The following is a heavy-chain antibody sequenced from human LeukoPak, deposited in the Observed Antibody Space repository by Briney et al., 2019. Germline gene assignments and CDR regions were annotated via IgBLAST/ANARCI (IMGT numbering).Heavy chain of an antibody. D-gene: IGHD3-22*01. V-gene: IGHV1-2*06. CDR2: INPNSGGT. CDR1: GYTFTGYY. J-gene: IGHJ4*02. Sequence: GASVKVSCKASGYTFTGYYMHWVRQAPGEGLEWMGRINPNSGGTNYAQKFQGRVTLTRDTSISTAYMELSSLRSDDTAVYYCARDSVVSSAWGSGYFDYWGQGTLVTVSS. CDR3: ARDSVVSSAWGSGYFDY.